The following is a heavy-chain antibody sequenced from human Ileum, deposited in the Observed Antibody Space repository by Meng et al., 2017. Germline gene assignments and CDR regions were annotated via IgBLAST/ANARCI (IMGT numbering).Heavy chain of an antibody. V-gene: IGHV4-34*02. CDR3: AREGSWFGADY. J-gene: IGHJ4*02. CDR1: GASFTGYS. Sequence: QVQLQQGGARLLKPSETLSLTCTVYGASFTGYSWTWIRQSPGKGLEWIGEVNHDGGTNYSPSLKSRVIISIDTSKNQFSLKLTAVTATDAAVYYCAREGSWFGADYWGQGTLVTVSS. CDR2: VNHDGGT. D-gene: IGHD3-10*01.